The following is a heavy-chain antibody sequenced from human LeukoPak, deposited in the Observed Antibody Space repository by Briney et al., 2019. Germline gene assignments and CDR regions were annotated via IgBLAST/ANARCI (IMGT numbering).Heavy chain of an antibody. CDR3: ARAGPFCSGGSCYFDS. V-gene: IGHV4-38-2*01. CDR2: IFHTGTT. Sequence: SETLSLTCAVSGYSISRAFHWGWIRQSPGKGLECLGNIFHTGTTYYNPSLKSRLTISLDTSKNPFSLKLSSVTAADTAVYYCARAGPFCSGGSCYFDSWGQGTLVTVSS. CDR1: GYSISRAFH. D-gene: IGHD2-15*01. J-gene: IGHJ4*02.